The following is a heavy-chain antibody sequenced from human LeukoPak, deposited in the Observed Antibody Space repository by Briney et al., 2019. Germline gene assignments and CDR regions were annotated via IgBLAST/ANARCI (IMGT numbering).Heavy chain of an antibody. Sequence: PGGSLRLSCAASGFTFSSYAMTWVRQAPGKGLEWVSAISGRGGGTYYADSVKGRFTISRDNSKNTLYLQMNSLRAEDTAVYYCAKERSFGTWLGDYWGQGTLVTVSS. D-gene: IGHD2/OR15-2a*01. J-gene: IGHJ4*02. CDR2: ISGRGGGT. CDR3: AKERSFGTWLGDY. V-gene: IGHV3-23*01. CDR1: GFTFSSYA.